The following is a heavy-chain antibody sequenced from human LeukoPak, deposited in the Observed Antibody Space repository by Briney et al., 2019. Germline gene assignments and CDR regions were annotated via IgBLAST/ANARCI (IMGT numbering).Heavy chain of an antibody. CDR3: TRERRGSYYAFES. J-gene: IGHJ4*02. CDR1: GFSLSDYQ. D-gene: IGHD3-16*01. V-gene: IGHV3-11*01. Sequence: GGSLRLSCAASGFSLSDYQMSWVRQAPGKGLGWISYITASGRSTNYADSVKGRFTISRDNAKNSVVLQMNSLRAEDTAVYYCTRERRGSYYAFESWGQGTLVSVSS. CDR2: ITASGRST.